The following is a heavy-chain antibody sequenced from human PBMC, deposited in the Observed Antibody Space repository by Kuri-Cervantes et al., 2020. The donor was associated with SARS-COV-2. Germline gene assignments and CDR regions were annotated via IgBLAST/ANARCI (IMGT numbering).Heavy chain of an antibody. CDR2: ISSSSSYI. CDR1: GFTVSTYT. Sequence: GESLKISCAASGFTVSTYTMNWVRQAPGKGLEWVSSISSSSSYIYYADSVKGRFTISRDNAKNSLYLQMNSLRAEDTAVYYCARDSSPTHSAGPAAIGCWGQGTLVTVSS. D-gene: IGHD2-2*01. J-gene: IGHJ4*02. V-gene: IGHV3-21*01. CDR3: ARDSSPTHSAGPAAIGC.